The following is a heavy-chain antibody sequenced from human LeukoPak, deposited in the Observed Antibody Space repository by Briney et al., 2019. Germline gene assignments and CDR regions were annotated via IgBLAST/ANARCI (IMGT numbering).Heavy chain of an antibody. J-gene: IGHJ4*02. CDR2: ISAYNGNT. CDR1: GYTFTSYG. V-gene: IGHV1-18*01. CDR3: ARDLGYCSGGSCYGFDY. D-gene: IGHD2-15*01. Sequence: ASVKFSCKASGYTFTSYGISWVRQAPGQGLEWMGWISAYNGNTNYAQKLQGRVTMTTDTSTSTAYMELRSLRSDDTAVYYCARDLGYCSGGSCYGFDYWGQGTLVTVSS.